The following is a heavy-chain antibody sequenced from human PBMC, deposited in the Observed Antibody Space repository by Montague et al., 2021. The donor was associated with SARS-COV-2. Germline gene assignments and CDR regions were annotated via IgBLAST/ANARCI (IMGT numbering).Heavy chain of an antibody. J-gene: IGHJ3*02. CDR1: GDSISTYY. D-gene: IGHD3-22*01. CDR2: IYYNGYT. Sequence: TLSLTCTVSGDSISTYYWSWIRRPPGKGLEWIGYIYYNGYTNYNPSLKSRVAISVDTSKNQFSLRLSSVTAADTAVYFCARGGATYYYDTSGYVNAFDTWGQGTMVTVSS. V-gene: IGHV4-59*01. CDR3: ARGGATYYYDTSGYVNAFDT.